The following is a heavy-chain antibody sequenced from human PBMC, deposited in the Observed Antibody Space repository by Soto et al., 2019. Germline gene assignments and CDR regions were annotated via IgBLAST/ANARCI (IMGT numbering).Heavy chain of an antibody. V-gene: IGHV4-38-2*02. CDR2: MFHSGST. Sequence: SETLSLTCTVSGYFISSGYYWGWIRQPPGKGLEWIGSMFHSGSTHYNPSLKSRVTMSVDTSKNQFSLRLSSVTAADTAVYYCARVDGYYYYGMDVWGQGTTVTVSS. CDR1: GYFISSGYY. J-gene: IGHJ6*02. CDR3: ARVDGYYYYGMDV.